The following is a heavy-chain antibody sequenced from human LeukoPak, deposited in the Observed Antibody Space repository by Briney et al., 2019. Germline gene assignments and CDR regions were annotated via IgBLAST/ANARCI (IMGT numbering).Heavy chain of an antibody. CDR2: IIPIFGTA. D-gene: IGHD3-16*02. V-gene: IGHV1-69*13. Sequence: SVKVSCKASGYTFTAFYMHWVRQAPGQGLEWMGGIIPIFGTANYAQKFQGRVTITADESTSTAYMELSSLRSEDTAVYYCARASDNVWGSYPTDYWGQGTLVTVSS. CDR3: ARASDNVWGSYPTDY. J-gene: IGHJ4*02. CDR1: GYTFTAFY.